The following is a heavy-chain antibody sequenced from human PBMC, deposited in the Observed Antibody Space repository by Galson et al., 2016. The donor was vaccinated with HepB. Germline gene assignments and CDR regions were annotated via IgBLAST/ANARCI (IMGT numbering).Heavy chain of an antibody. J-gene: IGHJ4*02. CDR2: IIPIFGKA. CDR1: GGTFSYYA. D-gene: IGHD2-15*01. CDR3: ASRGARSCSGGSCYECDY. V-gene: IGHV1-69*13. Sequence: SVKVSCKASGGTFSYYAISWVRQAPGQGLEWMGGIIPIFGKADYAQKFQGRVTITADDSTSTAYVELSSLRSEDTAAYYCASRGARSCSGGSCYECDYWGQGTLVTVSS.